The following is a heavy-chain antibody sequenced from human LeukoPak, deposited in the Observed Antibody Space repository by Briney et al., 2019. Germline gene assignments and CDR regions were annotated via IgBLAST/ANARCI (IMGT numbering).Heavy chain of an antibody. J-gene: IGHJ4*02. Sequence: GGSLTLSCAASGFTFSSYAMSWVRQAPGKGLEWVSALSGSGGSTYYADSVKGRFTISRDNSKNTLYLQMNSLRAEDTAVYYCAKDGKYYDSSGYYRVVDYWGQGTLVTVSS. V-gene: IGHV3-23*01. CDR2: LSGSGGST. CDR3: AKDGKYYDSSGYYRVVDY. D-gene: IGHD3-22*01. CDR1: GFTFSSYA.